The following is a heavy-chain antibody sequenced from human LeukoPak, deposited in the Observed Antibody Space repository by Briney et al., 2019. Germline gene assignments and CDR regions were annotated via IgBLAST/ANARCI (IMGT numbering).Heavy chain of an antibody. Sequence: SVKVSCKASGGTFSSYAISWVRQAPGQGLEWMGGIIPIFGTANYAQKFQGRVTITADESTSTAYRELSSLRSEDTAVYYCARASSSPYTAYYYYGMDVWGQGTTVTVSS. CDR1: GGTFSSYA. D-gene: IGHD6-13*01. J-gene: IGHJ6*02. CDR3: ARASSSPYTAYYYYGMDV. V-gene: IGHV1-69*13. CDR2: IIPIFGTA.